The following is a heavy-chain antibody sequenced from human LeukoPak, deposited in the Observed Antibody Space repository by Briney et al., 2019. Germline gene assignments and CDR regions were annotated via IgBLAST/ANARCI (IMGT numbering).Heavy chain of an antibody. V-gene: IGHV3-49*05. CDR2: IRSKAYGGTT. CDR3: TRDGVIVGNWFDP. J-gene: IGHJ5*02. CDR1: GFTFGDYA. Sequence: KTGGSLRLSCTASGFTFGDYAMSWFRQAPGKGLEWVGFIRSKAYGGTTEYAASVKGRFTISRDDSKSIAYLQMNSLKTEDTAVYYCTRDGVIVGNWFDPWGQGTLVTVSS. D-gene: IGHD1-26*01.